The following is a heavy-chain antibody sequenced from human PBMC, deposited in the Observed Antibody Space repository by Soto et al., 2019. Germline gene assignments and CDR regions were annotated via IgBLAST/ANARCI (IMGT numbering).Heavy chain of an antibody. D-gene: IGHD6-19*01. CDR1: GYTFTSYG. CDR2: ISAYNGNT. J-gene: IGHJ6*02. CDR3: ARVPYSSGWYGGYYYYGMDV. Sequence: ASVKVSCKASGYTFTSYGISWVRQAPGQGLEWMGWISAYNGNTNYAQKLQGRVTMTTDTSTSTAYMELRSLRSDDTAVYYYARVPYSSGWYGGYYYYGMDVWGQGTTVTVSS. V-gene: IGHV1-18*01.